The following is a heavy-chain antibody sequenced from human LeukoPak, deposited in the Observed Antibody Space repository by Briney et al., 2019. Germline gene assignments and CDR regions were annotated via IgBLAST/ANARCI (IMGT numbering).Heavy chain of an antibody. CDR2: INSDGTNT. V-gene: IGHV3-74*01. Sequence: GGSLRLSCAASTFTFSRYWMHWVRQAPGKGLVWVSRINSDGTNTYYADSVKGRFTISRDNSKNTLYLQMNSLRAEDTAVYYCAKGPTQMDVWGKGTTVTVSS. CDR1: TFTFSRYW. J-gene: IGHJ6*04. CDR3: AKGPTQMDV.